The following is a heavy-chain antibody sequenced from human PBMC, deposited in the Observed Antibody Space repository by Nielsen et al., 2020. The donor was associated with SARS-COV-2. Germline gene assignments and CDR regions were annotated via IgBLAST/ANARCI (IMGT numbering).Heavy chain of an antibody. CDR2: ISGSGGST. CDR3: ANPRMIAAAVRSRWLEYFQH. J-gene: IGHJ1*01. Sequence: GGSLRLSCAASGFTFSSYAMSWVRQAPGKGLEWVSAISGSGGSTYYADSVKGRFTISRDNSKNTLYLQMNSLRAEDTAVYYCANPRMIAAAVRSRWLEYFQHWGQGTLVTVSS. V-gene: IGHV3-23*01. D-gene: IGHD6-13*01. CDR1: GFTFSSYA.